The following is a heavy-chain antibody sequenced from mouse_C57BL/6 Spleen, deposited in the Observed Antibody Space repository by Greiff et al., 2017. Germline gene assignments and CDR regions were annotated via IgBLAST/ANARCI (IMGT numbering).Heavy chain of an antibody. Sequence: EVQGVESGGGLVQPKGSLKLSCAASGFSFNTYAMDWVRQAPGKGLEWVARIRSKSNNYASYYAVSVKDRFTISRDDSESMLYLQMTNLKTEDTAMYYCARHGYFDYWGQGTTLTVSS. CDR2: IRSKSNNYAS. V-gene: IGHV10-1*01. CDR3: ARHGYFDY. CDR1: GFSFNTYA. J-gene: IGHJ2*01.